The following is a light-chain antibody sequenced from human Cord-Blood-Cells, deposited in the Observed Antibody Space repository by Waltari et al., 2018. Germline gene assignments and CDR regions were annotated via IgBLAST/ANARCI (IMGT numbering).Light chain of an antibody. V-gene: IGLV2-14*01. CDR2: EVS. CDR3: SSYTSSSTYV. J-gene: IGLJ1*01. Sequence: QSALTQPASVSGSPGQSITISYTGTSSDVGGYNYVYWYQQHPRKAPKLMIYEVSKRPSGVSNRFSGSKSGNTASLTISGLQAEDEADYYCSSYTSSSTYVFGTGTKVTVL. CDR1: SSDVGGYNY.